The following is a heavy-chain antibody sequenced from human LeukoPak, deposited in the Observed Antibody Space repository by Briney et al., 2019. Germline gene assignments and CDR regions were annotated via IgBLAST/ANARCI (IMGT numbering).Heavy chain of an antibody. CDR3: ASSNYDGSGSQTY. D-gene: IGHD3-10*01. CDR2: FYHSGST. V-gene: IGHV4-38-2*02. J-gene: IGHJ4*02. Sequence: SETLSLTCTVSGYSISSGYYWGWIRPPPGKGLGWIGSFYHSGSTYYNPYLNSRVTISVDTSKNQYSLKLSSVTAADTAVYYCASSNYDGSGSQTYWGQGTLVTVSS. CDR1: GYSISSGYY.